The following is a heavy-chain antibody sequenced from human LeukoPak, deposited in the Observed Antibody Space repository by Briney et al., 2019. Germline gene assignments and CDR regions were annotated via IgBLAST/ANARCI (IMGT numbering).Heavy chain of an antibody. CDR1: GFTFSDYY. J-gene: IGHJ6*04. V-gene: IGHV3-11*04. CDR3: AELGITMIGGV. CDR2: ISSSGTTI. Sequence: PGGSLRPSCAGSGFTFSDYYMSGIRQAPGKGLEWVSYISSSGTTIYYADSVKGRFTISRDNAKNSLYLQMNSLRAEDTAVYYCAELGITMIGGVWGKGTTVTISS. D-gene: IGHD3-10*02.